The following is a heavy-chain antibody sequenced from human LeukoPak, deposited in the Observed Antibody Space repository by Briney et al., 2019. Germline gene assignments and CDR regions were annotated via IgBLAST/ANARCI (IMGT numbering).Heavy chain of an antibody. CDR3: ARDRGSYPYYFDY. CDR2: ISSNGGST. D-gene: IGHD1-26*01. CDR1: GFTFSSYA. Sequence: GGSLRLSXAASGFTFSSYAMHWVRQAPGKGLEYVSAISSNGGSTYYANSVKGRFTISRDNSKNMLYLQMGSLRAEDMALYYCARDRGSYPYYFDYWGQGTRVTVSS. V-gene: IGHV3-64*01. J-gene: IGHJ4*02.